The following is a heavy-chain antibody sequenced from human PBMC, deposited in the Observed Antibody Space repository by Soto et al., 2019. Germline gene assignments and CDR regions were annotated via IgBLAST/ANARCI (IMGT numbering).Heavy chain of an antibody. CDR1: GFTFTSYA. CDR3: ARVPPWGNSAGDYYIQHYDS. CDR2: INGGSGNT. J-gene: IGHJ4*02. D-gene: IGHD3-10*01. Sequence: ASVKVSCKSSGFTFTSYAIHWLRQAPGQRPQWMGWINGGSGNTKYSQDFQGRVTFTRDTFATTAYLELSSLRTEDTAVYYCARVPPWGNSAGDYYIQHYDSWGQGTPVTVSS. V-gene: IGHV1-3*01.